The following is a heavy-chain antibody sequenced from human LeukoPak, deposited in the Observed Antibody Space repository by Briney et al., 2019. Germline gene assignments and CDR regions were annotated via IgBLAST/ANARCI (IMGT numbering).Heavy chain of an antibody. CDR2: IKSKTDGGTT. J-gene: IGHJ6*02. Sequence: GGSLRLSCAASGFTFSNAWMCWVRQAPGKGLEWVGRIKSKTDGGTTDYAAPVKGRITISRDDSKNTLNLQIDSLKNTDTAEYYCTTDREKSWQLQTYYCGMDVWGQGTTVTVSS. V-gene: IGHV3-15*05. CDR1: GFTFSNAW. CDR3: TTDREKSWQLQTYYCGMDV. D-gene: IGHD6-6*01.